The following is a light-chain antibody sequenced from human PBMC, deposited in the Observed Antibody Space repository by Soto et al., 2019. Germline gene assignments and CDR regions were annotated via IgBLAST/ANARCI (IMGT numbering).Light chain of an antibody. V-gene: IGKV3-20*01. CDR3: QQYGSSPSIT. Sequence: DIVLTQSPGTLSLSPGDRATLSCRASQTVISTYLGWYQQKLGQAPRLLIYGASTRATGIPDRFSGSGSGTDFTLTISRLEPEDFAVYSCQQYGSSPSITFGQGTRLEIK. J-gene: IGKJ5*01. CDR2: GAS. CDR1: QTVISTY.